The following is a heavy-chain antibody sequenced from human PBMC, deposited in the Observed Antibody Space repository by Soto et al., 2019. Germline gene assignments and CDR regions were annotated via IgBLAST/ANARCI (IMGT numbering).Heavy chain of an antibody. J-gene: IGHJ4*02. Sequence: QMPLVQSGPEVKKPGTSVKVSCKASGFTFTSSAVQWVRQARGQRLEWIGWIVVGSGNTNYAQKFQERVTITRDMSTSTAYMELSSLRSEDTAVYYCAAPLSYSSGWYAEWGQGTLVTVSS. CDR1: GFTFTSSA. CDR3: AAPLSYSSGWYAE. V-gene: IGHV1-58*01. D-gene: IGHD6-19*01. CDR2: IVVGSGNT.